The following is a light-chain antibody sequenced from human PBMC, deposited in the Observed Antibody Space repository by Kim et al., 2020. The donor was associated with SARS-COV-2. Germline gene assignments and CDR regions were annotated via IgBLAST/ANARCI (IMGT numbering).Light chain of an antibody. CDR3: SSYTSSSTWV. Sequence: GQAITLSCTGTSSDVGGYNYVSWYQQHPGKAPKLMIYDVSKRPSGVSNRFSGSKSGNTASLTISGRQAEDEADYYCSSYTSSSTWVFGGGTQLTVL. V-gene: IGLV2-14*04. CDR2: DVS. CDR1: SSDVGGYNY. J-gene: IGLJ3*02.